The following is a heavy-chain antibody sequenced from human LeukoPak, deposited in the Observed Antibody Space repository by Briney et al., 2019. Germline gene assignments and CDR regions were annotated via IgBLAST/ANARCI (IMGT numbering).Heavy chain of an antibody. CDR1: GFTFSSYW. Sequence: PGGSLRLSCAASGFTFSSYWMSWVRQAPGKGLEWVANIKQDGSEKYYVDSVKGRFTISRDNAKNSLYLQMDSLRAEDTAVYYCAKARGVSWFDPWGQGTLVTVSS. J-gene: IGHJ5*02. V-gene: IGHV3-7*01. D-gene: IGHD3-10*01. CDR3: AKARGVSWFDP. CDR2: IKQDGSEK.